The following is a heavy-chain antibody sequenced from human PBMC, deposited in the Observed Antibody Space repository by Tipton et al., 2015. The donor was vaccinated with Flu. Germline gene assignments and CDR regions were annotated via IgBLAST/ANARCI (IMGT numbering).Heavy chain of an antibody. CDR1: GGSLTRSNW. J-gene: IGHJ4*02. D-gene: IGHD3-22*01. V-gene: IGHV4-4*02. Sequence: TLSLTCDVSGGSLTRSNWWRWVRQPPGKGLEWIGQISHSGSTNYNPSLKSRVTMSVDKSKNRFSLKVNSVTAADTAVYYCANVPDYFDVSGPLDYWGPGTLVTVSS. CDR2: ISHSGST. CDR3: ANVPDYFDVSGPLDY.